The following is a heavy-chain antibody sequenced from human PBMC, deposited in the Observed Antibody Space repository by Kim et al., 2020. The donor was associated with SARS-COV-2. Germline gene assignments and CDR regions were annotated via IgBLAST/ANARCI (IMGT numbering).Heavy chain of an antibody. D-gene: IGHD3-22*01. CDR3: AKAGGNWNYVIYYYDSSGYVDY. J-gene: IGHJ4*02. CDR1: GFTFSSYG. Sequence: GGSLRLSCAASGFTFSSYGMHWVRQAPGKGLEWVAVISYDRSNKYYADSVKGRFTISRDNSKNTLYLQMNSLRAEDTAVYYCAKAGGNWNYVIYYYDSSGYVDYWGQGTLVTVSS. CDR2: ISYDRSNK. V-gene: IGHV3-30*18.